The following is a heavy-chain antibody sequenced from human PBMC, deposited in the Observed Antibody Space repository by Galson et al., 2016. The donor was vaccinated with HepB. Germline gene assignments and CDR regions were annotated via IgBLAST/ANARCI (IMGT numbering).Heavy chain of an antibody. V-gene: IGHV1-3*01. Sequence: SVKVSCKASGYTFTSYSMHWVRQAPGQRLEWMGWINVGNGNTKYSQKFQGRVTITRDTSATTAYMDLSSLTSEDTAVYYCGRDGYYDFWSGGNWIDPWGQGTLVTVSS. J-gene: IGHJ5*02. CDR3: GRDGYYDFWSGGNWIDP. CDR2: INVGNGNT. CDR1: GYTFTSYS. D-gene: IGHD3-3*01.